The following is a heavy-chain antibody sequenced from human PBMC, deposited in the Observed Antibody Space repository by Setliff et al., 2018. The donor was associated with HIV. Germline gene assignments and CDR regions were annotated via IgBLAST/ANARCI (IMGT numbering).Heavy chain of an antibody. D-gene: IGHD3-16*01. CDR2: ISGSGDIT. CDR3: VKGKTLGGGSLDY. CDR1: GFSFRSYA. V-gene: IGHV3-23*01. J-gene: IGHJ4*02. Sequence: GGSLRLSCAAPGFSFRSYAVSWVRQAPGKGLEWVSVISGSGDITYYRESVRGRFTISRDNAKSSLYLQMNSLRTEDTALYYCVKGKTLGGGSLDYWGQGTLVTVSS.